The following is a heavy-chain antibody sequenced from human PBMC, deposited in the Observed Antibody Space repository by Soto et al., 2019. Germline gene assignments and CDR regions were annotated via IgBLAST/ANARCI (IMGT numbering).Heavy chain of an antibody. D-gene: IGHD3-22*01. CDR2: IYYSGST. CDR3: ARLRPYYYDSSGYYLGDAFDI. Sequence: PETLSLTCTVSRGSISSYYWSWIRQPPGKGLEWIGYIYYSGSTNYNPSLKSRVTISVDTSKNQFSLKLSSVTAADTAVYYCARLRPYYYDSSGYYLGDAFDIWGQGTMVTVS. CDR1: RGSISSYY. V-gene: IGHV4-59*01. J-gene: IGHJ3*02.